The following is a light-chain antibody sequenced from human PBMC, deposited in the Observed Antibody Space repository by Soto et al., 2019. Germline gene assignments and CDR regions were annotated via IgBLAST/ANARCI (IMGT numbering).Light chain of an antibody. CDR2: GAS. CDR3: QQYNNWPPYT. J-gene: IGKJ2*01. V-gene: IGKV3-15*01. Sequence: EIVLTQSPATLSLSPGDSATLSCKASQSVGSNLAWYQQRPGQAPRLLMYGASTRATETPARFSGSGSATDFTLTISSLQSEDFAVYYCQQYNNWPPYTFGQGTKVDIK. CDR1: QSVGSN.